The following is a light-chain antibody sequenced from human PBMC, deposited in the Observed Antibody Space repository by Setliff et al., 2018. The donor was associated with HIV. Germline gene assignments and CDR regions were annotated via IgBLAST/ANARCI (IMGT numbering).Light chain of an antibody. CDR3: SSYRSSDTGV. J-gene: IGLJ1*01. CDR2: EVN. CDR1: SSDVGGYNY. Sequence: QSALTQPPSASGSPGQSVTISCTGTSSDVGGYNYVSWYQQHPGKAPKLMIYEVNKRASGVPDRFSGSKSGNTASLTVSGLQAEDEADYYCSSYRSSDTGVFGTGTKGTVL. V-gene: IGLV2-8*01.